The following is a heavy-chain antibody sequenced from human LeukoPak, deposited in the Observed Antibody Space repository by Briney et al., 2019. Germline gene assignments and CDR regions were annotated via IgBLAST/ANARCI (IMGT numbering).Heavy chain of an antibody. CDR1: GGSFRGYY. D-gene: IGHD3-3*01. J-gene: IGHJ4*02. V-gene: IGHV4-34*01. CDR2: INHSGST. Sequence: PSETLSLTCAVYGGSFRGYYRSWIRQPPGKGLDWIGEINHSGSTNYNPSLKSRVTISVDTSKNQFSLKLSSVTAADTAVYYCARGWSGYPPYFDYWGQGTLVTVSS. CDR3: ARGWSGYPPYFDY.